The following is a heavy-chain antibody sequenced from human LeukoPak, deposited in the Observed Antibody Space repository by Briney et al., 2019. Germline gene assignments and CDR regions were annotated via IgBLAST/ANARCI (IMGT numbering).Heavy chain of an antibody. CDR1: GGSISSYY. Sequence: SETLSLTCTVSGGSISSYYWSWIRQPPGKGLEWIGYIYYSGSTHYNPSLKSRVTISVDTSKNQFSLKLSSVTAADTAVYYCARHVGNSGSGSYLTYFDYWGQGTLVTVSS. J-gene: IGHJ4*02. D-gene: IGHD3-10*01. V-gene: IGHV4-59*08. CDR3: ARHVGNSGSGSYLTYFDY. CDR2: IYYSGST.